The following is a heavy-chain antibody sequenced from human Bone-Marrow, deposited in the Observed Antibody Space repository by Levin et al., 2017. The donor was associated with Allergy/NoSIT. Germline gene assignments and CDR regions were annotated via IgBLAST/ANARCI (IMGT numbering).Heavy chain of an antibody. CDR3: ASSLGT. V-gene: IGHV4-61*09. CDR2: IYTSGST. D-gene: IGHD3-16*01. J-gene: IGHJ5*02. CDR1: GGSISSDSDY. Sequence: SETLSLTCTVSGGSISSDSDYWIWIRQPAGKGLEWIGHIYTSGSTFYSPSLESRVTISLDTSERQFSLKLSSVSAADTAVYYCASSLGTWGQGTLVIVSS.